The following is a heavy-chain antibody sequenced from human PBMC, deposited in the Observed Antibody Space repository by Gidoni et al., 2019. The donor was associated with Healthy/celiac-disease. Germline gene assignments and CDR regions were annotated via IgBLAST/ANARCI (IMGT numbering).Heavy chain of an antibody. Sequence: EVQLVESGGGLVQPGGSLRLAWAASGVTFSRYWMHWVRQAPGKGLVWVSRINSDGSSTSYADSVKGRFTISRDNAQNTLYLQMISLRAEDPAVYYCASGCSSTSCYAVDDAFDIWGQGTMVTVSS. J-gene: IGHJ3*02. CDR1: GVTFSRYW. CDR3: ASGCSSTSCYAVDDAFDI. D-gene: IGHD2-2*01. CDR2: INSDGSST. V-gene: IGHV3-74*01.